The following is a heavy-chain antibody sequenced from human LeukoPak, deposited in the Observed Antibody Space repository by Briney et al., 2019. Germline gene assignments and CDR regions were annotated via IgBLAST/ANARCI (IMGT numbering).Heavy chain of an antibody. CDR3: AGEVAKIDAFDI. V-gene: IGHV4-34*01. CDR1: GGSFSGYY. Sequence: SETLSLTCAVSGGSFSGYYWTWIRQPPGKGLEWIGEINHSGSTNYNPSLKSRVTISVDTSKNQFSLKLSSVTAADTAVYYCAGEVAKIDAFDIWGQGTMVTVSS. J-gene: IGHJ3*02. D-gene: IGHD5-12*01. CDR2: INHSGST.